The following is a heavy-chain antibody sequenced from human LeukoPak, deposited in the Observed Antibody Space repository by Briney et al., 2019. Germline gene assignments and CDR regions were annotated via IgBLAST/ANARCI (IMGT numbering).Heavy chain of an antibody. CDR2: ISSSGSTI. D-gene: IGHD3-10*01. Sequence: PGGSLRLSCAASGFTFSSYEMNWVRQAPGKWLEWVSYISSSGSTIYYADSVKGRFTISRDNAKNSLYLQMNSLRAEDTAVYYCARELWFGESYWGQGTLVTVSS. CDR1: GFTFSSYE. V-gene: IGHV3-48*03. J-gene: IGHJ4*02. CDR3: ARELWFGESY.